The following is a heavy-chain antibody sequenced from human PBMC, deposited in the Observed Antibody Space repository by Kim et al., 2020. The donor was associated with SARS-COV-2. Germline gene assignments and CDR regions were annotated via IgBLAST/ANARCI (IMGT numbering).Heavy chain of an antibody. CDR3: ATLPL. CDR1: GNSLTELF. CDR2: FYPEDGKT. J-gene: IGHJ3*01. V-gene: IGHV1-24*01. Sequence: ASVKVSCRISGNSLTELFMTWVRQAPGKGLEWMGGFYPEDGKTVYAQKFQGRVTMTEDTSANTAYMELTSLTSDDTAVYYCATLPLWGQGTMITVSS.